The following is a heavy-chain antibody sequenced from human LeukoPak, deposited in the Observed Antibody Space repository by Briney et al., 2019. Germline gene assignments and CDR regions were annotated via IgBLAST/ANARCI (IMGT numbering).Heavy chain of an antibody. D-gene: IGHD6-6*01. CDR3: ARGSSNIAGRNNWFDP. CDR1: GFSFSSYE. CDR2: ISSSGSTR. J-gene: IGHJ5*02. V-gene: IGHV3-48*03. Sequence: PGGSLRLSCAASGFSFSSYEMNWVRQAPGKGLEWVSYISSSGSTRYYADSVKGRFTISRDNAKNSLYLQMNSLRAEDTAVYYCARGSSNIAGRNNWFDPWGQGTLVTVSS.